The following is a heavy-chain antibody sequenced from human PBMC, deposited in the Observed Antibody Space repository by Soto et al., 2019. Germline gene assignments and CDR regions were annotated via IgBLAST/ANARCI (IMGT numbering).Heavy chain of an antibody. J-gene: IGHJ3*02. V-gene: IGHV3-74*01. Sequence: EVQLVESGGGLVQSGGSLRLSCAASGFTFSSCWMHWVRQVPGKGLVWVSRINNDGSTTTYADSVKGRFTISRDNAKNTLFLQMNSVRAEDTALYYCAALRDVGWALDAFDIWGQGTMVTVSS. CDR2: INNDGSTT. CDR1: GFTFSSCW. D-gene: IGHD6-19*01. CDR3: AALRDVGWALDAFDI.